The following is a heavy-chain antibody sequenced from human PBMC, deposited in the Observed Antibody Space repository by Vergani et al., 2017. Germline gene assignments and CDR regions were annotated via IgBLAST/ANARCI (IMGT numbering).Heavy chain of an antibody. Sequence: QVQLQESGPGLVKPSETLSLTCTVSGGPISSYYWSWIRQPAGKGLEWIGRIYTSGSTNYNPSLKSRVTMSVDTSKYQFSLKLSSVTAADTAVYYCARDPGIAAAGPFDYWGQGTLVTVSS. D-gene: IGHD6-13*01. CDR2: IYTSGST. V-gene: IGHV4-4*07. J-gene: IGHJ4*02. CDR3: ARDPGIAAAGPFDY. CDR1: GGPISSYY.